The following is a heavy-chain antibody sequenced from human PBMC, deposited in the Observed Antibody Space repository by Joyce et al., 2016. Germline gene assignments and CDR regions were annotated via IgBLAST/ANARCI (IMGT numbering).Heavy chain of an antibody. CDR3: ARGGTSSDHYFFYTLDV. J-gene: IGHJ6*02. D-gene: IGHD1-14*01. CDR2: IIHFVGAA. CDR1: GGDFSKYT. Sequence: QVLLVQSGAAVKMPGSSLRVSCKSSGGDFSKYTGNWVRQAPGQRLEGMGVIIHFVGAAKYAEDVQGRVTLTADHSTRTAYLELSSLTSADTAVYYCARGGTSSDHYFFYTLDVWGPGTTVIVSS. V-gene: IGHV1-69*12.